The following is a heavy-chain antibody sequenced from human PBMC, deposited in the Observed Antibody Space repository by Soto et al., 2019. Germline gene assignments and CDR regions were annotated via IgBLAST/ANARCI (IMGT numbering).Heavy chain of an antibody. D-gene: IGHD1-26*01. CDR3: ARLGGSYAVPHFDY. V-gene: IGHV4-59*08. CDR2: IYYSGTT. CDR1: GGFI. Sequence: PSETLSLTCTVSGGFIWTWIRQPPGKGLEWMGYIYYSGTTTNYNPSLKSRVTLSVDTSKNQFSLKLSSVTAADTAVYYCARLGGSYAVPHFDYWGQGTLVTVSS. J-gene: IGHJ4*02.